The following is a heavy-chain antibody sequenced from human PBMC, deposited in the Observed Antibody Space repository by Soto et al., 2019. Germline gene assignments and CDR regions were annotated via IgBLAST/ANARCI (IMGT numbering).Heavy chain of an antibody. J-gene: IGHJ4*02. CDR2: INPSVGST. V-gene: IGHV1-46*01. CDR3: ARDRPRMDF. CDR1: GYTFSIYY. Sequence: ASLKVSCKASGYTFSIYYMHWVRQAPGQRLEWMGIINPSVGSTTYAQKFQDRITLTRDTSTSTVYMELSSLRSEDTAVYYCARDRPRMDFWGQGTLVTVSS.